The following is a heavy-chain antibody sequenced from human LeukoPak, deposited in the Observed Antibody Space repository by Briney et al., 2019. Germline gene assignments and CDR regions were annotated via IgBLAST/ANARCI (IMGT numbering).Heavy chain of an antibody. J-gene: IGHJ5*02. V-gene: IGHV4-59*11. CDR1: GGSISSHY. Sequence: PSETLSLTCTVSGGSISSHYWIWIRQPPGKGLEWVGDIYTSGATNYNPSLKSRVTISVDTSKKQFSLNLSSVTAADTAVYYCAREADSGGAVPGPTCGLGWFDHWGQGTLVTVSS. CDR3: AREADSGGAVPGPTCGLGWFDH. D-gene: IGHD2-8*02. CDR2: IYTSGAT.